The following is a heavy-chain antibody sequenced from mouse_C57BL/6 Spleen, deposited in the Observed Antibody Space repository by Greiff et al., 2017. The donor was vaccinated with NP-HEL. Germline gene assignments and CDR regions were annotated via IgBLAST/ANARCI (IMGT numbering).Heavy chain of an antibody. Sequence: EVKLMESGGGLVKPGGSLKLSCAASGFTFSSYAMSWVRQTPEKRLEWVATISDGGSYTYYPDNVKGRFTISRDNAKNNLYLQMSHLKSEDTAMYYCARHYDGVRAWFAYWGQGTLVTVSA. D-gene: IGHD1-1*01. CDR1: GFTFSSYA. V-gene: IGHV5-4*03. J-gene: IGHJ3*01. CDR2: ISDGGSYT. CDR3: ARHYDGVRAWFAY.